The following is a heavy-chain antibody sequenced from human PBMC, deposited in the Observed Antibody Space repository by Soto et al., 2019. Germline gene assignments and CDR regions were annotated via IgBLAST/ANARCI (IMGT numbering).Heavy chain of an antibody. D-gene: IGHD3-10*02. CDR2: IDWDDDK. CDR3: ARGVRVVHYYFYGMDV. CDR1: GSSLSTSGMC. J-gene: IGHJ6*02. V-gene: IGHV2-70*01. Sequence: SGPTLVNPTQTLTLTCTFSGSSLSTSGMCVSWIRQPPGKALEWLALIDWDDDKYYSTSLKTRLTISKDTSKNQVVLTMTNMDPVDTATYYCARGVRVVHYYFYGMDVWGQGTTVTVSS.